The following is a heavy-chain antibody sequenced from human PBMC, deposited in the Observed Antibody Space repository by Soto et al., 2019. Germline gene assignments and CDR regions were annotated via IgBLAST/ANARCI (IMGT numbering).Heavy chain of an antibody. Sequence: SETLSLTCTVSGGSISSYYWSWIRQPPGKGLEWIGYIYYSGSTNYNPSLKSRVTISVDTSKNQFSLKLSSVTAADTAVYYCARGFYDYVWGSYRFYAFDIWGQGTMVTVSS. CDR1: GGSISSYY. V-gene: IGHV4-59*01. D-gene: IGHD3-16*02. CDR3: ARGFYDYVWGSYRFYAFDI. CDR2: IYYSGST. J-gene: IGHJ3*02.